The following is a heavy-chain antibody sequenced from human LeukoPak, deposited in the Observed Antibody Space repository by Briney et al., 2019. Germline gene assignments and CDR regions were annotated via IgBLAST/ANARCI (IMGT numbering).Heavy chain of an antibody. J-gene: IGHJ4*02. CDR2: INHSGST. Sequence: SETLSLTCAVYGGSFSGYYWSWIRQPPGKGLEGIGEINHSGSTNYNPSLKSGVTISVDTSKNQFSLKLSSVTAADTAVYYCARRCSSTSCYYAPAFDYWGQGTLVTVSS. CDR3: ARRCSSTSCYYAPAFDY. V-gene: IGHV4-34*01. D-gene: IGHD2-2*01. CDR1: GGSFSGYY.